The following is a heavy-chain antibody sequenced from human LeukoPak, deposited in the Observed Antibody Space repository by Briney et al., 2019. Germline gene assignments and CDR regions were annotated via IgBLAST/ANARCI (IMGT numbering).Heavy chain of an antibody. CDR1: GFTFSSYG. Sequence: GGSLRLSCAASGFTFSSYGMHWVRQAPGKGLEWVAVIWYGGSNKYYADSVKGRFTISRDNSKNTLYLQMNSLRAEDTAVYYCARSMVRGVIPHYFDYWGQGTLVTVSS. V-gene: IGHV3-33*08. J-gene: IGHJ4*02. CDR3: ARSMVRGVIPHYFDY. CDR2: IWYGGSNK. D-gene: IGHD3-10*01.